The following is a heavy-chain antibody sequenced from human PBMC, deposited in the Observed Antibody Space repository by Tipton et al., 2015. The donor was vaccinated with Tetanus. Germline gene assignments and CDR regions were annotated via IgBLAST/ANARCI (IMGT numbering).Heavy chain of an antibody. CDR2: IYDNGTT. CDR1: GGSISGYY. Sequence: TLSLTCTVAGGSISGYYWTWIRQPPGKGLEWIGYIYDNGTTSYSPSLKSRVIISVDKSKNQLSLKLGSVTAEDTAIYYCSRRIQVCGPAILDAFDLWAQGTMVIVSS. V-gene: IGHV4-59*01. CDR3: SRRIQVCGPAILDAFDL. J-gene: IGHJ3*01. D-gene: IGHD3-16*01.